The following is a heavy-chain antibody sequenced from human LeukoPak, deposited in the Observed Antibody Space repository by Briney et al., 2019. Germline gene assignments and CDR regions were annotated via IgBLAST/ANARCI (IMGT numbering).Heavy chain of an antibody. J-gene: IGHJ4*02. CDR2: IKQGGSEK. CDR3: ARGESYFDY. D-gene: IGHD3-10*01. CDR1: GFTFGDYA. V-gene: IGHV3-7*04. Sequence: PGGSLRLSCTASGFTFGDYAMSWVRQAPGKGLEWVANIKQGGSEKYYVDSVKGRFTISRDNAKNSLYLQMNSLRAEDTAVYYCARGESYFDYWGQGTLVTVSS.